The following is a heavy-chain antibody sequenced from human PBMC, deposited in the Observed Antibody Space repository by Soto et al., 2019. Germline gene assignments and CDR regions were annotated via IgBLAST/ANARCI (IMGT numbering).Heavy chain of an antibody. CDR2: VNYSGTT. Sequence: QVQLQQWGAGLLKPSATLSLTCAVYGGSFSGYFWSWVRQSPGKGLEWIGEVNYSGTTNYNPSLKRRVTISAATSKGQFSLTLKSVTAADTAVYYCARDDRLWFGSFWSQGALVTVSS. J-gene: IGHJ4*02. CDR3: ARDDRLWFGSF. V-gene: IGHV4-34*02. CDR1: GGSFSGYF. D-gene: IGHD3-10*01.